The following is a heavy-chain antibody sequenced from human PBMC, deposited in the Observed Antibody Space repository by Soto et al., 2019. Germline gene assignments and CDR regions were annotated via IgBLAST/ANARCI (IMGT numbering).Heavy chain of an antibody. J-gene: IGHJ4*02. CDR3: AREGGSYYFDY. CDR1: GFTFNSYA. CDR2: ISGGGGST. Sequence: PGGSLRLSCAASGFTFNSYAMSWVRQAPGKGLEWVSAISGGGGSTYYANSVKGRFTISRDNSKNTLYLQMGSLRAEDMAMYYCAREGGSYYFDYWGQGTLVTVSS. V-gene: IGHV3-64*01. D-gene: IGHD1-26*01.